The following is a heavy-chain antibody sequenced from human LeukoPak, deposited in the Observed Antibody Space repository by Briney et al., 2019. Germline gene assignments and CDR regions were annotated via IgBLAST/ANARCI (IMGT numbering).Heavy chain of an antibody. J-gene: IGHJ4*02. Sequence: SETLSLTCTVSGGSITSYYWSWIRQPAGKGLEWIGRIYTSGSTNYNPSLESRVTMSVDTSNNQFSLKLSSVTAADTAVYYCVRSGGSGTYYDGSFDYWGQGTLVTVSS. V-gene: IGHV4-4*07. D-gene: IGHD1-26*01. CDR1: GGSITSYY. CDR2: IYTSGST. CDR3: VRSGGSGTYYDGSFDY.